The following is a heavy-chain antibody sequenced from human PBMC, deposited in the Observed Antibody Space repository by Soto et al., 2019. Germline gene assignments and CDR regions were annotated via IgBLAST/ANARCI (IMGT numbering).Heavy chain of an antibody. CDR3: ARFERSFRDYGDYVSFDY. Sequence: GASVKVSCKASGYTFTSYGISWVRQAPGQGLEWMGWISAYNGNTNYAQKLQGRVTMTTDTSTSTAYMELRSLRSDDTAVYYCARFERSFRDYGDYVSFDYWGQGTLVTVSS. CDR2: ISAYNGNT. J-gene: IGHJ4*02. D-gene: IGHD4-17*01. CDR1: GYTFTSYG. V-gene: IGHV1-18*01.